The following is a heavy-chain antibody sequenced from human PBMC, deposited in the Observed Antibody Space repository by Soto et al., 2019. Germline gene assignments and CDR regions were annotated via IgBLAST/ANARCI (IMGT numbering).Heavy chain of an antibody. D-gene: IGHD6-6*01. CDR1: GVSISNYF. J-gene: IGHJ4*02. CDR2: ISSRGRT. Sequence: SDTLSLTCNVSGVSISNYFWSWIRQPPGKGLEWIGHISSRGRTNYNPSLQSRVTISGDTSKNHLSLKLTSVTAADTAVYFCARAESSSSEGFDYWGRGTLVTVSS. CDR3: ARAESSSSEGFDY. V-gene: IGHV4-59*01.